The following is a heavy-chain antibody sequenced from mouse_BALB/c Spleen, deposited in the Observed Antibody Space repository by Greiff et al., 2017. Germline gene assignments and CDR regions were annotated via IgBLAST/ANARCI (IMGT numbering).Heavy chain of an antibody. D-gene: IGHD2-1*01. CDR2: ISSGSSTI. J-gene: IGHJ2*01. CDR1: GFTFSSFG. Sequence: EVQGVESGGGLVQPGGSRKLSCAASGFTFSSFGMHWVRQAPEKGLEWVAYISSGSSTIYYADTVKGRFTISRDNPKNTLFLQMTSLRSEDTAMYYCARDRYYGNYGMDYWGQGTTLTVSS. V-gene: IGHV5-17*02. CDR3: ARDRYYGNYGMDY.